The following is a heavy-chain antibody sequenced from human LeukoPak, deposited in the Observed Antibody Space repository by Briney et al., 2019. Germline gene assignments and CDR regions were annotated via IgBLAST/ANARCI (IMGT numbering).Heavy chain of an antibody. V-gene: IGHV1-69*13. Sequence: PWASVKVSCKASGYTFTSYGISWVRQAPGQGLEWMGGIIPIFGTANYAQKFQGRVTITADESTSTAYMELSSLRSEDTAVYYCAINDYSNPSSVGAFDIWGQGTMVTVSS. CDR3: AINDYSNPSSVGAFDI. J-gene: IGHJ3*02. CDR2: IIPIFGTA. D-gene: IGHD4-11*01. CDR1: GYTFTSYG.